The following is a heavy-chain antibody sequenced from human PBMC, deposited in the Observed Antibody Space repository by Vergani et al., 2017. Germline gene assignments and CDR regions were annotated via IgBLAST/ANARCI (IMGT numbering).Heavy chain of an antibody. Sequence: EVQLVESGGGLVQPGGSLRLSCAASGFTFTSYEMNWVRQAPGKGLEWVSYISSSGSTIYYADSVKGRFTISRDNAKNSLYLQMNSLRAEDTALYYCAKGTYYYGSGSWGMDVWGQGTTVTVSS. J-gene: IGHJ6*02. D-gene: IGHD3-10*01. CDR3: AKGTYYYGSGSWGMDV. CDR2: ISSSGSTI. CDR1: GFTFTSYE. V-gene: IGHV3-48*03.